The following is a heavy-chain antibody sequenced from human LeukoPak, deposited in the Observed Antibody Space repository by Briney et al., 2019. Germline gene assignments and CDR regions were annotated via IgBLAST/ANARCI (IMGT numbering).Heavy chain of an antibody. CDR3: ARLARDYVWGSYVRDYYYYYMDV. CDR1: GGSFSGYY. CDR2: INHSGST. Sequence: PSETLSLTCAVYGGSFSGYYWSWIRQPPGKGLEWIGEINHSGSTNYNPSLKSRVTISVDTSKNQFSLKLRSVTAADTAVCYCARLARDYVWGSYVRDYYYYYMDVWGKGTTVTISS. V-gene: IGHV4-34*01. D-gene: IGHD3-16*01. J-gene: IGHJ6*03.